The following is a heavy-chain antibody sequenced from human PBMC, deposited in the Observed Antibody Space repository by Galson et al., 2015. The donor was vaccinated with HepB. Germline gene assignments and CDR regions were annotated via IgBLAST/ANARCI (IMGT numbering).Heavy chain of an antibody. D-gene: IGHD4-11*01. CDR2: ISVSGGRI. CDR1: GFTFRNYA. CDR3: AKDQDYSKGEEGYNYYGMDV. Sequence: SLRLSCAASGFTFRNYAMSWVRQAPGKGLEWVSIISVSGGRIDYADSVRGRFTISRDNSKNTLYVQMTSLRAEDTAVYYCAKDQDYSKGEEGYNYYGMDVWGQGTTVT. J-gene: IGHJ6*02. V-gene: IGHV3-23*01.